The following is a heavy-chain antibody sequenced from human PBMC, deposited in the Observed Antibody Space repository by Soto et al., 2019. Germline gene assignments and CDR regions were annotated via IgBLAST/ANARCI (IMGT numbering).Heavy chain of an antibody. D-gene: IGHD3-3*01. CDR1: GGSFSGYY. CDR3: ARVQDVLRFLEWSRADYGTEV. CDR2: TNHSGST. V-gene: IGHV4-34*01. Sequence: SETLSLTCAVYGGSFSGYYWSWIRQPPGKGLEWIGETNHSGSTNYNPSLKSRVTISVDTSKNQFSLKLSSVTAADTAVYYCARVQDVLRFLEWSRADYGTEVWGQGPTVNVSS. J-gene: IGHJ6*02.